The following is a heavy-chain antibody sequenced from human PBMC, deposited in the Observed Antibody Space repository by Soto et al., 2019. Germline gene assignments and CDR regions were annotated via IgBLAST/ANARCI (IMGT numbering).Heavy chain of an antibody. V-gene: IGHV3-21*01. CDR1: GFAFNNYG. CDR2: ISKSDYT. CDR3: AREDSIIIPAVSDF. J-gene: IGHJ4*02. Sequence: GGSLRLSCTVSGFAFNNYGINWVRQAPGKGLEWVSSISKSDYTYYSDSVKGRFAISRDNAKSSVSLQMNTLRVEDTAVYYCAREDSIIIPAVSDFWGQGTLVPVSS. D-gene: IGHD3-22*01.